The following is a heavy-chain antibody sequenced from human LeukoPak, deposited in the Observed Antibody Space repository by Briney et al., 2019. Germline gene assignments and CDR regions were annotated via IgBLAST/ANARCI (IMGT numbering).Heavy chain of an antibody. CDR1: GDSISSSTYY. D-gene: IGHD6-6*01. CDR3: ATLFLNIAGPPGEY. CDR2: IYYTGSL. V-gene: IGHV4-39*02. J-gene: IGHJ4*02. Sequence: SETLSLTCTVSGDSISSSTYYWGWIRQPPGKGLGWIGTIYYTGSLYYHPSLKSRVTIALDTYKNHFSLRLSSVTAADTAVYYCATLFLNIAGPPGEYWGQGTLVSVSS.